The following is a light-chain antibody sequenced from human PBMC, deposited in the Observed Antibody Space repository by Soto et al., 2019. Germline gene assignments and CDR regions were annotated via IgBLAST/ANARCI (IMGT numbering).Light chain of an antibody. CDR2: DAT. Sequence: DIQMTQSPSTLSASVGDRVTITCWASQSIGSWLAWHQQKPGKAPKLLIYDATYLESGVPSRFSGSGSGTEFTLTISSLQPDYSATYYCQQYESHSETFGQGTKVEIK. V-gene: IGKV1-5*01. J-gene: IGKJ1*01. CDR3: QQYESHSET. CDR1: QSIGSW.